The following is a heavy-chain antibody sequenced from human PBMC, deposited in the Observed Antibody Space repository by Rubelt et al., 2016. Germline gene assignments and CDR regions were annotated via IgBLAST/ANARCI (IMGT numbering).Heavy chain of an antibody. J-gene: IGHJ6*02. V-gene: IGHV4-39*01. Sequence: QLQLQESSPRLVKPSETLSLICNVSGGSLRGSSYYWGWIRQPPGKGLEWIGSISYSGSTFYNPSLKSRVPISVDTSKNQFSRNLISVTAADTAVYFCASFLRGYYYYGMDVWGQGTTVTVSS. CDR2: ISYSGST. CDR1: GGSLRGSSYY. CDR3: ASFLRGYYYYGMDV. D-gene: IGHD2/OR15-2a*01.